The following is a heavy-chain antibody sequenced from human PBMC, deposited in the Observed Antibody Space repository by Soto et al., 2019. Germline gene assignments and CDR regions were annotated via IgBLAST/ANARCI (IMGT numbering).Heavy chain of an antibody. V-gene: IGHV3-74*01. D-gene: IGHD6-19*01. CDR2: IDDTGTII. Sequence: EVQLVESGGGLVQPGWSLRLSCAASGFTFSPYWMHWVRQTPGKGLMWVSRIDDTGTIITYADSVKGRFTISRDNAKNTLYLQLDSLRAEDTAIYHCARDQTVAGPTTFDYCGQGTLVTVSS. CDR3: ARDQTVAGPTTFDY. J-gene: IGHJ4*02. CDR1: GFTFSPYW.